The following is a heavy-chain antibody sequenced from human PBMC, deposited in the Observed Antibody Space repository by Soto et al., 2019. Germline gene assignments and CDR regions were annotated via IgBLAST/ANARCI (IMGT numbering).Heavy chain of an antibody. CDR2: ISWNSGSI. D-gene: IGHD1-20*01. V-gene: IGHV3-9*01. CDR3: AKDTNAITYYYMDV. Sequence: GGSLRLSCAASGFTFDDYAMHWVRQAPGKGLEWVSGISWNSGSIGYADSVKGRFTISRDNAKNSLYLQMNSLRAEDTALYYCAKDTNAITYYYMDVWGKGTTVTVSS. CDR1: GFTFDDYA. J-gene: IGHJ6*03.